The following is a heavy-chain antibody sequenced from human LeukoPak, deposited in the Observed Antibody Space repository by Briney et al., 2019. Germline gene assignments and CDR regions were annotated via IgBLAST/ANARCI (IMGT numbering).Heavy chain of an antibody. V-gene: IGHV3-48*03. D-gene: IGHD3-16*01. CDR2: ISSSGSTI. J-gene: IGHJ4*02. Sequence: GGSLRLSCAASGFTFSSYEMNWVRQAPGKGLEWVSYISSSGSTIYYADSVKGRFTISRDNAKNSLYLQMNSLRAEDTAVYYCARHGGGDDYLDIDWGQGTLVTVSS. CDR3: ARHGGGDDYLDID. CDR1: GFTFSSYE.